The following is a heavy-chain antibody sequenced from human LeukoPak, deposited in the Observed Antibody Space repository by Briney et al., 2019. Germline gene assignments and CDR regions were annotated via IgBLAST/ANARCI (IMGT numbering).Heavy chain of an antibody. D-gene: IGHD4-17*01. CDR3: VRGGDYGSFDS. V-gene: IGHV3-7*01. CDR2: TKQDGNDK. CDR1: GFRLSNYW. Sequence: GGSLRLSCAASGFRLSNYWMSWVRQAPGKGLEWVANTKQDGNDKYYVDSVKGRFTISRDNAKSSLYLQMNSLRADDTAVYYCVRGGDYGSFDSWGQGTLVIVSS. J-gene: IGHJ4*02.